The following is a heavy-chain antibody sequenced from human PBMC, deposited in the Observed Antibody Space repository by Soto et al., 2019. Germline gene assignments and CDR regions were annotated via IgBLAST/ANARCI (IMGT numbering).Heavy chain of an antibody. V-gene: IGHV1-69*13. CDR1: GGTFSSYA. Sequence: SVKVSCKASGGTFSSYAISWVRQAPGQGLEWMGGIIPIFGTANYAQKFQGRVTITADESTSTAYMELSSLRSEDTAVYYCASGPFFVMTTVTPRWFDPWGQGTLVTVSS. CDR3: ASGPFFVMTTVTPRWFDP. CDR2: IIPIFGTA. D-gene: IGHD4-4*01. J-gene: IGHJ5*02.